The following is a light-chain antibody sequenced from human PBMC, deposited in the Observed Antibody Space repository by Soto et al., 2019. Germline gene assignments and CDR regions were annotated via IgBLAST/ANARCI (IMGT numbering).Light chain of an antibody. V-gene: IGKV1-39*01. Sequence: DIQMTQSPSSLSASVGDRVTITCRTSQGINDYLNWYQMKPGEAPKLLIYAASALQSGIPSRFSGSASGTEFTLTITSLQPEDVATYYGQRTYNAPREWFGQGTKVDIK. CDR1: QGINDY. CDR2: AAS. J-gene: IGKJ1*01. CDR3: QRTYNAPREW.